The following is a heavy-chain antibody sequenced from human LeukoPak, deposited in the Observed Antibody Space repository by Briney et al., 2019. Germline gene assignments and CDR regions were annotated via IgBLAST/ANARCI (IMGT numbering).Heavy chain of an antibody. J-gene: IGHJ4*02. V-gene: IGHV3-23*01. D-gene: IGHD1-26*01. Sequence: GGSLRLSCAASGFTFSNYWMTWVRQAPGKGLEWVSAISDSGGRTYYADSVRGRFTISRDSSKNTLYLQMNSLRAEDTAVYYCAKRGNYYSFDYWGQGTLVPVSS. CDR1: GFTFSNYW. CDR3: AKRGNYYSFDY. CDR2: ISDSGGRT.